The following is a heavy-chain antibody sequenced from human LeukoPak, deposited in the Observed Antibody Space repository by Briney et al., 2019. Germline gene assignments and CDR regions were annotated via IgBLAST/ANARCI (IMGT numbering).Heavy chain of an antibody. V-gene: IGHV4-30-4*08. Sequence: SQTLSLTCTVSGGSISSGDYYWSWIRQPPGKGRDGIGYIYYSGSTYYNPSLKSRVTISVDTSKNQFSLKLSSVTAADTAVYYCARLVYDFWSGYYYNWFDPWGQGTLVTVSS. CDR1: GGSISSGDYY. D-gene: IGHD3-3*01. CDR3: ARLVYDFWSGYYYNWFDP. CDR2: IYYSGST. J-gene: IGHJ5*02.